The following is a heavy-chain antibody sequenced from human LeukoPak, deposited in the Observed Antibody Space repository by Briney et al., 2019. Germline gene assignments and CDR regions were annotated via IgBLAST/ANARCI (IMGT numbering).Heavy chain of an antibody. Sequence: SETLSLTCTVSGGSITSGGYYWSWIRQHPGKGLEWIGYAYYSGTTYYTPSLKSRLTISVDKSKNQFSLRVSSVTAADTGVYYCAREWELLNGYYYYYMDVWGKGTTVTVSS. CDR1: GGSITSGGYY. CDR2: AYYSGTT. J-gene: IGHJ6*03. V-gene: IGHV4-31*03. CDR3: AREWELLNGYYYYYMDV. D-gene: IGHD1-26*01.